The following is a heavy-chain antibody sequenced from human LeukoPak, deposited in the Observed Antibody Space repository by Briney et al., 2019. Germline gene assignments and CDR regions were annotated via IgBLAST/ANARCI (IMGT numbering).Heavy chain of an antibody. CDR1: GFTFSSYA. CDR3: ATQEGYDSGWYYFDY. Sequence: GGSLRLSCAASGFTFSSYAMSWVRQAPGKGLEWVSAISGSGGNTYYADSVKGRFTISRGNSKNTLYLQMDSLRAEDTAVYYCATQEGYDSGWYYFDYWGQGTLVTVSS. J-gene: IGHJ4*02. CDR2: ISGSGGNT. D-gene: IGHD6-19*01. V-gene: IGHV3-23*01.